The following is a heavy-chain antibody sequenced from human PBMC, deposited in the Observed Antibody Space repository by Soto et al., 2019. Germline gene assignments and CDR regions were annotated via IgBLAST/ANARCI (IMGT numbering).Heavy chain of an antibody. Sequence: SETLSLTCTVSGGSISSYYWSWIRQPPGKGLEWIGYIYYSGSTNYNPSLKSRVTISVDTSKNQFSLKLSSVTAADTAVYYCAKISTGYCSGGSCYRNWFDPWGQGTLVTVSS. D-gene: IGHD2-15*01. V-gene: IGHV4-59*01. CDR3: AKISTGYCSGGSCYRNWFDP. CDR1: GGSISSYY. J-gene: IGHJ5*02. CDR2: IYYSGST.